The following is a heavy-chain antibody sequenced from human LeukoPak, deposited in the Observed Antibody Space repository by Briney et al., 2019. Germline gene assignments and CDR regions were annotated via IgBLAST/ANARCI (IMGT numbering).Heavy chain of an antibody. CDR2: ISATGFSI. CDR1: GFPFSNYP. V-gene: IGHV3-23*01. D-gene: IGHD5-12*01. Sequence: GGSLTLPCTASGFPFSNYPMMCVRQSPGKGREWFSIISATGFSIYYADSVKGRFTISRDNSKNALYMRMNSLSADDTAVYYCARYIQGVGFDIWGQGTMVTVSA. J-gene: IGHJ3*02. CDR3: ARYIQGVGFDI.